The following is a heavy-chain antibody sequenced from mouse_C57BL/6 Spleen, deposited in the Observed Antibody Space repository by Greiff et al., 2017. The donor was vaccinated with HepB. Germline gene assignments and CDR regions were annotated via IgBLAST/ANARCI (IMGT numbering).Heavy chain of an antibody. CDR2: ISSGGDYI. Sequence: VQLKESGEGLVKPGGSLKLSCAASGFTFSSYAMSWVRQTPEKRLEWVAYISSGGDYIYYADTVKGRFTISRDNARNTLYLQMSRLKSEDTAMYYCTRDYGSRYWYFDVWGTGTTVTVST. V-gene: IGHV5-9-1*02. CDR3: TRDYGSRYWYFDV. J-gene: IGHJ1*03. CDR1: GFTFSSYA. D-gene: IGHD1-1*01.